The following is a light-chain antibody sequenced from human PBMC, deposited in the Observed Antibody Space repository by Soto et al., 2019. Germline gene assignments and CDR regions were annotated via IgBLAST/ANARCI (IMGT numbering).Light chain of an antibody. CDR2: GGS. J-gene: IGKJ3*01. CDR1: QNIHSF. CDR3: QQSYNIRFT. Sequence: DIQMTQSPSSLAASVGERVTITCRASQNIHSFLNWYQQKQGKAPQVLIYGGSALQSGVPSRFSGSGSGKDLALTISSLQPEDFPSDFCQQSYNIRFTVGPGTKAHIK. V-gene: IGKV1-39*01.